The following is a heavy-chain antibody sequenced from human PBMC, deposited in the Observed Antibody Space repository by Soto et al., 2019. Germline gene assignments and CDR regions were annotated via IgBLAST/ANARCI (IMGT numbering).Heavy chain of an antibody. CDR2: ISAYSGNI. Sequence: QVQLVQSGADVKKPGASVKVSCKTSGYTFTSYGTSWVRQVPGQGLEWMGWISAYSGNINYAQKFQDRVTMTTDTSTSTAYMELRSLRSDDTAVYYCARDCSVATCSFNYWGQGTLVTVSS. D-gene: IGHD2-15*01. CDR1: GYTFTSYG. J-gene: IGHJ4*02. CDR3: ARDCSVATCSFNY. V-gene: IGHV1-18*01.